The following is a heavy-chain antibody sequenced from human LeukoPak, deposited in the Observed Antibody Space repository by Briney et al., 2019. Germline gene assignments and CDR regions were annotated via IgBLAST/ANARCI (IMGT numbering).Heavy chain of an antibody. V-gene: IGHV3-48*04. CDR2: ISSSSSTI. CDR3: VKDKHRDGYTYGVYDS. Sequence: GGSLRLSCAASGFTFSSYSMNWVRQAPGKGLEWVSYISSSSSTIHYADSVKGRFTISRDNAKNSLYLQMNSLRPEDTALYYCVKDKHRDGYTYGVYDSWGQGTLITVSS. CDR1: GFTFSSYS. J-gene: IGHJ5*01. D-gene: IGHD5-18*01.